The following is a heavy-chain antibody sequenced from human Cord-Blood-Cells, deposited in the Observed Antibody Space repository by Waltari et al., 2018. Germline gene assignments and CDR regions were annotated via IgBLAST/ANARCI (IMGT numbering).Heavy chain of an antibody. CDR3: ARTGPVLRYFDWFSHPLHYYYGMDV. CDR1: GGSISSSSYY. Sequence: QLQLQESGPGLVKPSETLSLTCTVSGGSISSSSYYWGWIRQPPGKGLEWIGGIYYSGSTSYNPSLKSRVTISVDTSKNQFSLKLSSVTAADTAVYYCARTGPVLRYFDWFSHPLHYYYGMDVWGQGTTVTVSS. J-gene: IGHJ6*02. V-gene: IGHV4-39*01. D-gene: IGHD3-9*01. CDR2: IYYSGST.